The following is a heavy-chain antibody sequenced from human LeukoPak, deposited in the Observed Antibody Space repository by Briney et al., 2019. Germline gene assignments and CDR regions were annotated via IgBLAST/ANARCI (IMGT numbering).Heavy chain of an antibody. J-gene: IGHJ6*02. CDR1: GGTFSSYA. CDR3: ARFYDSSGYYSYGMDV. Sequence: SVKVSCKASGGTFSSYAISWVRQAPGQGLEWMGGIIPIFGTANYAQKFQGRVTITRDTSASTAYMELSSLRSEDTAVYYCARFYDSSGYYSYGMDVWGQGTTVTVSS. CDR2: IIPIFGTA. D-gene: IGHD3-22*01. V-gene: IGHV1-69*05.